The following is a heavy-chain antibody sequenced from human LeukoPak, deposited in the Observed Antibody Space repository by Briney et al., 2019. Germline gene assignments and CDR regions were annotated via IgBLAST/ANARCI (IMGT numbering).Heavy chain of an antibody. J-gene: IGHJ4*02. D-gene: IGHD6-13*01. CDR2: IYYSGST. CDR3: ASVSSWSKYYFDY. V-gene: IGHV4-59*08. Sequence: SETLSLTCTVSGGSISSYYWGWIRQPPGKGLEWIGYIYYSGSTNYNPSLKSRVTISVDTSKNQFSLKLSSVTAADTAVYYCASVSSWSKYYFDYWGQGTLVTVSS. CDR1: GGSISSYY.